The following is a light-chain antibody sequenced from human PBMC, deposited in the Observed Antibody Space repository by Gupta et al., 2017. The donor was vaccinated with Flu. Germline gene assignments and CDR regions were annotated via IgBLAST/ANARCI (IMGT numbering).Light chain of an antibody. CDR1: QGISNF. CDR2: AAS. V-gene: IGKV1-27*01. CDR3: QKHNSAPQA. J-gene: IGKJ3*01. Sequence: PSALSASVGDRVTLTCRASQGISNFLAWYQQKPGKVPKLLIYAASTLQSGVPSRFSGSGSGTDFTLTINSLQPEDVATYYCQKHNSAPQAFGHGTKVDIK.